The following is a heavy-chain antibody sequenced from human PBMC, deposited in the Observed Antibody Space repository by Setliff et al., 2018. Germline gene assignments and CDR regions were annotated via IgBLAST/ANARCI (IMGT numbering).Heavy chain of an antibody. Sequence: PGGSLRLSCEASGFIFNSFAMHWVRQTPGKGLEWVANIKQDGSEKYYVDSVKGRFTISRDNAKNSLYLQMNSLRAEDTAVYYCARDHSYGYSLYYYYYYGMDVWGQGTTVTVSS. CDR3: ARDHSYGYSLYYYYYYGMDV. V-gene: IGHV3-7*01. J-gene: IGHJ6*02. D-gene: IGHD5-18*01. CDR2: IKQDGSEK. CDR1: GFIFNSFA.